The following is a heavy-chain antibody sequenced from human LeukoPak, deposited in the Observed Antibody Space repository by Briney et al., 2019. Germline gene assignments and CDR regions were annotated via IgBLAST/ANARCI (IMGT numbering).Heavy chain of an antibody. D-gene: IGHD6-13*01. V-gene: IGHV3-7*04. J-gene: IGHJ3*02. CDR3: ARDCLWQQLDGDAFDI. CDR1: RFTPCGYW. CDR2: IVRVVSGK. Sequence: PVGALRLSCAPPRFTPCGYWLSGVGQAPGKGLEGLANIVRVVSGKYIVDSVKGRFTISRDNAKNSMFLQMTSLRAEDTAVYYCARDCLWQQLDGDAFDIWGQGTMVTVSS.